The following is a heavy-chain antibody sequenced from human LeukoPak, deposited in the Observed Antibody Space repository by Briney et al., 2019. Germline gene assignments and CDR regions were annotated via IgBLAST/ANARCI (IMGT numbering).Heavy chain of an antibody. CDR1: GYTFTSYA. CDR2: INAGNGNT. V-gene: IGHV1-3*01. J-gene: IGHJ6*02. D-gene: IGHD1-1*01. CDR3: ARDLSPGGQYTYLYYYYGMDV. Sequence: ASAKVSCKASGYTFTSYAMHWVRQAPGQRLEWMGWINAGNGNTKYSQKFQGRVTITRDTSASTAYMELSSLRSEDTAVYYCARDLSPGGQYTYLYYYYGMDVWGQGTTVTVSS.